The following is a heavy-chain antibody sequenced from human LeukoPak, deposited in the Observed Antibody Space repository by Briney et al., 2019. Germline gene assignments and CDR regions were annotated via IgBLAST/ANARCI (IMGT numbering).Heavy chain of an antibody. Sequence: SETLSLTCTVSGGSISSSSYYWGWIRQPPGKGLEWIGSIYYSGSTYYNPSLKSRVTISVDTSKNQFSLKLSSVTAADTAVYYCARRGSSWYRSPYFDYWGQGTLVTVSS. V-gene: IGHV4-39*07. CDR3: ARRGSSWYRSPYFDY. D-gene: IGHD6-13*01. CDR2: IYYSGST. J-gene: IGHJ4*02. CDR1: GGSISSSSYY.